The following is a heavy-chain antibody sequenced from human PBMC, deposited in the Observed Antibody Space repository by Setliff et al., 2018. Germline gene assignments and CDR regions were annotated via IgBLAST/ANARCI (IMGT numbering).Heavy chain of an antibody. D-gene: IGHD2-21*02. CDR3: AKCGGDHCCPLYQYYMDV. Sequence: PGGSLRLSCAASGFRFSDYDMHWVRQAPGKGLEWVASIRYDGSNKYYADSVKGRFTISRDNSKNTLYLQMNSLRAEDTAVYYCAKCGGDHCCPLYQYYMDVWGKGTTVTVSS. CDR2: IRYDGSNK. V-gene: IGHV3-30*02. J-gene: IGHJ6*03. CDR1: GFRFSDYD.